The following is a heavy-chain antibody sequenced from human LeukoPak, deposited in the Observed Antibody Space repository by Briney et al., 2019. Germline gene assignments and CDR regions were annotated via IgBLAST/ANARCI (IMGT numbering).Heavy chain of an antibody. D-gene: IGHD2-2*01. CDR3: ATDFRWGYCSSTSCSPPGY. V-gene: IGHV1-24*01. CDR1: GYTLTELS. J-gene: IGHJ4*02. CDR2: FDPEDGET. Sequence: SVKVSCKVSGYTLTELSMHWVRQAPGKGLEWMGGFDPEDGETIYAQKFQGRVTMTEDTSTDTAYMELSSLRSEDTAVYYCATDFRWGYCSSTSCSPPGYWGQGTLVTVSS.